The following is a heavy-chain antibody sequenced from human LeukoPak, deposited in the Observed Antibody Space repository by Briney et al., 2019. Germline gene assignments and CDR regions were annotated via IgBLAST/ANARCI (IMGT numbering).Heavy chain of an antibody. CDR2: ISSSSSYI. V-gene: IGHV3-21*01. CDR1: GFTFSSYS. CDR3: ARDRGDIVATVFDY. D-gene: IGHD5-12*01. J-gene: IGHJ4*02. Sequence: GGSLRLSCAASGFTFSSYSMNLVRQAPGRGLEWVSSISSSSSYIYYADSVKGRFTISRDNAKNSLYLQMNSLRAEDTAVYYCARDRGDIVATVFDYWGQGTLVTVSS.